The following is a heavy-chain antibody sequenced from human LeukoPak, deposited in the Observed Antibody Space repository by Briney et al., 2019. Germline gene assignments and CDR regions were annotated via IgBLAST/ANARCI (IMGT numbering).Heavy chain of an antibody. CDR3: AGEVIAATAFDY. J-gene: IGHJ4*02. V-gene: IGHV3-21*01. D-gene: IGHD6-25*01. CDR1: GFTFSSYS. CDR2: ISSSGSYI. Sequence: GGSLRLSCAASGFTFSSYSMNWVRQAPGKGLEWVSSISSSGSYIYYADSVKGRFTISRDNAKNSLYLQMNSLRAEDTAAYYCAGEVIAATAFDYWGQGTLVTVSS.